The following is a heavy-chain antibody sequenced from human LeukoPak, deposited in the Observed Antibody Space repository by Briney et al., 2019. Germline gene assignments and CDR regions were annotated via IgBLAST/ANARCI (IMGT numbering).Heavy chain of an antibody. J-gene: IGHJ4*02. CDR3: ARRRVAGSFGY. V-gene: IGHV4-34*01. CDR2: INHSGST. Sequence: PSETLSLTCAVYGGSFSSYYWSWIRQPPGKGLEWIGEINHSGSTNYNPSLKSRVTISVDTSKNQFSLKLSSVTAADTAVYYCARRRVAGSFGYWGQGTLVTVSS. D-gene: IGHD6-19*01. CDR1: GGSFSSYY.